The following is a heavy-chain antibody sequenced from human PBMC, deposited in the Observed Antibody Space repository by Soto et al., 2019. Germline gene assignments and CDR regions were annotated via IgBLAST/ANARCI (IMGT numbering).Heavy chain of an antibody. CDR2: INHSGSS. V-gene: IGHV4-34*01. CDR1: GGSFSGYI. Sequence: SETLSLTCAVSGGSFSGYIWTWIRQTPGKGLQWIGQINHSGSSIYNPSLKNRVTISTMSNNKFSLELSSVTAADTAVYYCARQGYTSTIFDSWGQGSLVTVSS. CDR3: ARQGYTSTIFDS. J-gene: IGHJ4*02. D-gene: IGHD6-13*01.